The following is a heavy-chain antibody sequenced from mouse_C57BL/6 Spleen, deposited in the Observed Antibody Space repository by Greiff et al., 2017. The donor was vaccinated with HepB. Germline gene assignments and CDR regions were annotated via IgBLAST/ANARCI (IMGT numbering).Heavy chain of an antibody. V-gene: IGHV1-18*01. CDR1: GYTFTDYN. D-gene: IGHD2-5*01. J-gene: IGHJ3*01. CDR3: ARSSNYFAY. Sequence: VQLQQSGPELVKPGASVKIPCKASGYTFTDYNMDWVKQSHGKSLEWIGDINPNNGGTIYNQKFKGKATLTVDKSSSTAYMERRSLTSEDTAVYYCARSSNYFAYWGQGTLVTVSA. CDR2: INPNNGGT.